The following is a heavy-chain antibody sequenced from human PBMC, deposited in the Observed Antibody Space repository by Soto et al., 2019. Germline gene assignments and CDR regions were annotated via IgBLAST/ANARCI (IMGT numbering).Heavy chain of an antibody. Sequence: ASVKVSCKASGYTFTSYGISWVRQAPGQGLEWMGWISAYNGNTNYAQKLQGRVTMTTDTSTSTAYMELRSLRSDDTAVYYCASGYCSGGSCYYYYMDVGGKGTTVTVSS. CDR1: GYTFTSYG. J-gene: IGHJ6*03. D-gene: IGHD2-15*01. CDR2: ISAYNGNT. CDR3: ASGYCSGGSCYYYYMDV. V-gene: IGHV1-18*01.